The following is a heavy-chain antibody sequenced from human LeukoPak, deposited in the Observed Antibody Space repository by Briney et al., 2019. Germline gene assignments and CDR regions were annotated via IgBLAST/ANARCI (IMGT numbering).Heavy chain of an antibody. CDR1: GFTFSNYW. J-gene: IGHJ3*02. Sequence: PGGSLRLSCAASGFTFSNYWMNWVRQAPGKGLEWVASIKQDGNEKYYVDSVKGRFTSSRDNAKNSLYLQMNSLRVEDTAVYYCAKPITVSGATDGLDIWGQGTMVTVSS. D-gene: IGHD3-3*01. CDR2: IKQDGNEK. CDR3: AKPITVSGATDGLDI. V-gene: IGHV3-7*01.